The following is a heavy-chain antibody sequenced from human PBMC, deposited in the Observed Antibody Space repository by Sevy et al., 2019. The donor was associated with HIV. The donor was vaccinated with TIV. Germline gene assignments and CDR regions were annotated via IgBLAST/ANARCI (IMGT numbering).Heavy chain of an antibody. D-gene: IGHD3-3*01. CDR1: GFTFSSYW. CDR2: IKQDGSEK. CDR3: ARDPYYDFWSGYCSCFDY. J-gene: IGHJ4*02. V-gene: IGHV3-7*01. Sequence: GGSPRLSCAASGFTFSSYWMSWVRQAPGKGLEWVANIKQDGSEKYYVDSVKGRFTISRDNAKNSLYLQMNSLRAEDTAVYYCARDPYYDFWSGYCSCFDYWGQGTLVTVSS.